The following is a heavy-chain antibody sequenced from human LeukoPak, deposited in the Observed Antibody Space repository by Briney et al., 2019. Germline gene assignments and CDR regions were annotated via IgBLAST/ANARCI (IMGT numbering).Heavy chain of an antibody. CDR2: INPDGTST. V-gene: IGHV3-74*01. J-gene: IGHJ5*02. D-gene: IGHD2-21*02. CDR1: GFTFSSYW. CDR3: ARDAGDCGGDCPRWFNP. Sequence: PGGSLRLSCAASGFTFSSYWMHWVRQAPGKGLVWVSRINPDGTSTSYADSVKGRFTISRDHAKNTVDLQMNSLRGEDTAVYYCARDAGDCGGDCPRWFNPWGQGTLVTVSS.